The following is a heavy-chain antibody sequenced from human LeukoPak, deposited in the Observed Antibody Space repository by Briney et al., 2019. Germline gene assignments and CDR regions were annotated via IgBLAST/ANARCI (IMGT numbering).Heavy chain of an antibody. CDR1: GFTFSSYW. J-gene: IGHJ4*02. CDR2: IKQDGSEK. CDR3: AKSQADILTGYYG. V-gene: IGHV3-7*03. D-gene: IGHD3-9*01. Sequence: GGSLRLSCAASGFTFSSYWMTWVRQAPGKGLEWVANIKQDGSEKRYVDSVKGRFTISRDNAKNSLYLQMNSLRAEDTAVYYCAKSQADILTGYYGWGQGTLVTVSS.